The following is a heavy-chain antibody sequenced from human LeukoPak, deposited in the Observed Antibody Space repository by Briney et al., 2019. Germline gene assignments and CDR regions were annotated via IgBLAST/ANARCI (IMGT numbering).Heavy chain of an antibody. D-gene: IGHD3-9*01. CDR2: INPNSGGT. Sequence: ASVKVSCKASGYTFTGYYMHWVRQAPGQGLEWMGWINPNSGGTNYAQKFQGRVTMTRDTSISTAYMELSRLRSDDTAVYYCARDLTKEYYYYYYMDVWGKGTTVIVSS. CDR1: GYTFTGYY. J-gene: IGHJ6*03. V-gene: IGHV1-2*02. CDR3: ARDLTKEYYYYYYMDV.